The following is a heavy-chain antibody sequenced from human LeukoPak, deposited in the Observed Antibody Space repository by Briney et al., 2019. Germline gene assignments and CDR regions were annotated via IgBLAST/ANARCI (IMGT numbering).Heavy chain of an antibody. D-gene: IGHD1-26*01. CDR2: IRYDGSNK. Sequence: TGGSLRLSCAASGFTFSSYGMHWVRQAPGKGLEWVAFIRYDGSNKYYADSVKGRFTISRDNSKNTLYLQMNSLRAEDTAVYYCAKGAVTYGGSYTDHYYYYMDVWGKGTTVTISS. CDR1: GFTFSSYG. CDR3: AKGAVTYGGSYTDHYYYYMDV. V-gene: IGHV3-30*02. J-gene: IGHJ6*03.